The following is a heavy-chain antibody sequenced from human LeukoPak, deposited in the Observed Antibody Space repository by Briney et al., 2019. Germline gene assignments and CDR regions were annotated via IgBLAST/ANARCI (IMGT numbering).Heavy chain of an antibody. V-gene: IGHV3-23*01. J-gene: IGHJ4*02. D-gene: IGHD2-8*01. CDR1: RFTFSNYA. Sequence: GGSLRLSCAASRFTFSNYAMSWVRQAPGKGLEWVSAISGSGAGTYYADSVKGRFTISRDNSKNTLYLQMNSLRAEDTAVYYCAKGLYSRNIRHSSFGYWGQGTLLTVSS. CDR2: ISGSGAGT. CDR3: AKGLYSRNIRHSSFGY.